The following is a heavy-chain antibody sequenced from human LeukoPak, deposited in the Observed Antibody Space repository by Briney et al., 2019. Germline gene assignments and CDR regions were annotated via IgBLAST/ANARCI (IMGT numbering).Heavy chain of an antibody. V-gene: IGHV4-34*01. J-gene: IGHJ5*02. CDR2: INHSGST. Sequence: SETLSLTCAVYGGSFSGYYWSWIRQPPGKGLEWIGEINHSGSTNYNPSLKSRVTISVDTSKNQFSLKLSSVTVADTAVYYCARGPLWDIAVVSAAMDHRDNWFDPWGQGTLVTVSS. D-gene: IGHD2-2*01. CDR1: GGSFSGYY. CDR3: ARGPLWDIAVVSAAMDHRDNWFDP.